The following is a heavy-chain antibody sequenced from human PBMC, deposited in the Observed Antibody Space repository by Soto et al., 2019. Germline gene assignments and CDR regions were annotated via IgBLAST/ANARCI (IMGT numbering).Heavy chain of an antibody. J-gene: IGHJ4*02. CDR2: IYWDDDK. Sequence: QITLKESGPTLVKPTQTLTLTCTFSGFSLSSTRMAVGWIRQPPGKALEWLALIYWDDDKRYSPFLKSRLTIXXXXXXXXXXXXXXXXXXXXXXXXXXXXXXXXXXXXXXXYWGQGTLVTVSS. V-gene: IGHV2-5*02. CDR3: XXXXXXXXXXXXXY. CDR1: GFSLSSTRMA.